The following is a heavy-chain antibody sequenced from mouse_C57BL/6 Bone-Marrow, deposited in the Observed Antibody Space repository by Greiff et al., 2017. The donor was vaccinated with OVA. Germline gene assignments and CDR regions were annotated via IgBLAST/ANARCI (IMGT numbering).Heavy chain of an antibody. CDR3: AGAWYFDV. CDR2: IYPRSGNT. J-gene: IGHJ1*03. Sequence: VKLQESGAELARPGASVKLSCKASGYTFTSYGISWVKQRTGQGLEWIGEIYPRSGNTYYNEKFKGKATLTADKSSSTAYMELRSLTSEDSAVYFCAGAWYFDVWGTGTTVTVSS. V-gene: IGHV1-81*01. CDR1: GYTFTSYG.